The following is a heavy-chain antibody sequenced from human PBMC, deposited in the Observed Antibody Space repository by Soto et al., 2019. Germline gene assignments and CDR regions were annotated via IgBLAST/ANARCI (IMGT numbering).Heavy chain of an antibody. CDR2: TSGSGGST. V-gene: IGHV3-23*01. Sequence: QPGGSLRLSCAASGFTFSSYAMSWVRQAPGKGLEWVSATSGSGGSTYYADSVKGRFTISRDNSKNTLYLQMNSLRAEDTAVYYCAKTPTVTTIFLLDYWGQGTLVTVSS. J-gene: IGHJ4*02. D-gene: IGHD4-17*01. CDR1: GFTFSSYA. CDR3: AKTPTVTTIFLLDY.